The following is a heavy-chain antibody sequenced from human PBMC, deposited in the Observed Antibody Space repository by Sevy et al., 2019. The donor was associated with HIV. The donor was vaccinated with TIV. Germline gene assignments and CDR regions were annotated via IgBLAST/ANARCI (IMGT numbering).Heavy chain of an antibody. Sequence: GGSLRLSCAISGFTVNDKYIIWVRQAPGKGLEWVSVIFSSGSTYYEDSAKGRFTISRDNSKNTVDLQMNSVRVEDTAVYYCVSLFLSYRSGWSYFDYWGQGTLVTVSS. V-gene: IGHV3-66*02. CDR1: GFTVNDKY. CDR3: VSLFLSYRSGWSYFDY. J-gene: IGHJ4*02. CDR2: IFSSGST. D-gene: IGHD6-19*01.